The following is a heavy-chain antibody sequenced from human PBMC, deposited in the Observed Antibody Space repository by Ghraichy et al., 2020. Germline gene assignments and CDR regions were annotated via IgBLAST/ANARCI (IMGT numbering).Heavy chain of an antibody. CDR3: ARADPAARLLDY. V-gene: IGHV4-30-4*01. Sequence: SQTLSLTCSVSGGSISSGDYYWSWLRQPPGKGLEWIGYIYYSGSTYKNPSLKSRVKMSVDTSKNQFSLKLISVTAADTAVYYCARADPAARLLDYWGQGTLVTVSS. CDR1: GGSISSGDYY. J-gene: IGHJ4*02. D-gene: IGHD6-6*01. CDR2: IYYSGST.